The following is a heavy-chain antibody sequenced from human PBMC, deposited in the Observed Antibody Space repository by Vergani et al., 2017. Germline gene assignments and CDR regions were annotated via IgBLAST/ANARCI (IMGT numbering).Heavy chain of an antibody. CDR1: GGSISSSSYY. CDR3: AREDYDFWRGGPGDFDY. V-gene: IGHV4-39*07. D-gene: IGHD3-3*01. Sequence: QLQLQESGPGLVKPSETLSLTCTVSGGSISSSSYYWGWIRQPPGKGLEWIGSIYYSGSTYYNPSLKSRVTISVDTSKNQFSLKLSSVTAADTAVYYCAREDYDFWRGGPGDFDYWGQGTLVTVSS. J-gene: IGHJ4*02. CDR2: IYYSGST.